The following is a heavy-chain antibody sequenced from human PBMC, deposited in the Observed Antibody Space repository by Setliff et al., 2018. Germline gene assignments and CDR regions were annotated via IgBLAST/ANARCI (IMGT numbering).Heavy chain of an antibody. CDR2: MNPNSGNT. CDR1: GYTFTGYY. CDR3: ARAQSWSGGPYYFDN. Sequence: ASVKVSCKASGYTFTGYYMHWARQAPGQGLEWMGWMNPNSGNTGYAQKFQGRVTMTRNTSISTAYMDLSSLRFEDTAVYYCARAQSWSGGPYYFDNWGQGALVTVSS. V-gene: IGHV1-8*02. D-gene: IGHD3-3*01. J-gene: IGHJ4*02.